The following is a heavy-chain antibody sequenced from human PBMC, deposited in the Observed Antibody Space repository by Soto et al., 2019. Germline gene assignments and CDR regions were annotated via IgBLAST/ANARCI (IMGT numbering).Heavy chain of an antibody. CDR1: GYSFTSND. J-gene: IGHJ5*02. CDR3: ARMQTFGSLNWFDP. V-gene: IGHV1-8*01. Sequence: ASVKVSCRASGYSFTSNDVSWVRQATGQGLEWMGWMNPGSGGTGYAQKFQGRVTMSRGVSICTAYMGVSSVRSDDTAIYYCARMQTFGSLNWFDPCGQGTLVTVSS. CDR2: MNPGSGGT. D-gene: IGHD3-16*01.